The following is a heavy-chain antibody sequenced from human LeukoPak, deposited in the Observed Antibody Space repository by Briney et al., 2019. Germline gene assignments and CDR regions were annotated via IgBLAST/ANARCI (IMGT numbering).Heavy chain of an antibody. D-gene: IGHD3-10*01. Sequence: SVKVSCKASGGTFSSYAISWVRQAPGQGLEWMGRIIPILGIANYAQKFQGRVTITADKSTSTAYMELSSLRSEDTAVYYCARDRHYYGSGSRSGAFDIWGQGTMVTVSS. CDR2: IIPILGIA. V-gene: IGHV1-69*04. CDR1: GGTFSSYA. CDR3: ARDRHYYGSGSRSGAFDI. J-gene: IGHJ3*02.